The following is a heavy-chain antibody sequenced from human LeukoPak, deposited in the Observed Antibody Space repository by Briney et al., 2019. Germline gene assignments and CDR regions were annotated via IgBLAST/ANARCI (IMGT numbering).Heavy chain of an antibody. CDR1: GFTFSDYY. D-gene: IGHD4/OR15-4a*01. J-gene: IGHJ4*02. CDR2: ISGSGGST. CDR3: AKGLLTTPAYFDY. Sequence: GGSLRLSCAASGFTFSDYYMSWVRQAPGKGLEWVSAISGSGGSTYYADSVKGRFTISRDNSKNTLYLQMNSLRAEDTAVYYCAKGLLTTPAYFDYWGQGTLVTVSS. V-gene: IGHV3-23*01.